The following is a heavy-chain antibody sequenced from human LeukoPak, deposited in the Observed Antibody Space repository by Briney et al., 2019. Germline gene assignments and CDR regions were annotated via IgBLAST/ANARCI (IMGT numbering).Heavy chain of an antibody. CDR3: ATYRQVLLPFES. V-gene: IGHV3-48*03. Sequence: GGSLRLSCAASGFTFSSYEMNWVRQTPGKGLEWISYITSSATTMYYADSVKGRFTISRDNTKNSLYLQVNSLRAEDTAIYYCATYRQVLLPFESWGQGTLVTVSS. CDR1: GFTFSSYE. CDR2: ITSSATTM. D-gene: IGHD2-8*02. J-gene: IGHJ4*02.